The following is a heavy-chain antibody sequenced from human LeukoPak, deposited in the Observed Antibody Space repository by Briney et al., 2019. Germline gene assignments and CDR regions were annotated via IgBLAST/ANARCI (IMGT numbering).Heavy chain of an antibody. D-gene: IGHD2-8*01. CDR3: AKSAGDCTNGVCYPRY. J-gene: IGHJ4*02. Sequence: GGSLRLSCAASGFTFTTYGMHWVRQAPGKGLEWVAFIQNDEIDKFYADSVRGRFTVSRDNSKNTLYLQMNSLRTEDTAVYYCAKSAGDCTNGVCYPRYWGQGTLVTVSS. CDR2: IQNDEIDK. CDR1: GFTFTTYG. V-gene: IGHV3-30*02.